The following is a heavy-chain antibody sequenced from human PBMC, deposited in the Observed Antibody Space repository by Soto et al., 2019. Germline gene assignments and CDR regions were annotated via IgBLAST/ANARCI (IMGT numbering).Heavy chain of an antibody. CDR3: ARSGDY. CDR1: GGSISSGDCY. Sequence: QVQLQESGPGLVKPSQTLSLTCTVSGGSISSGDCYWTWIRQPPGKGLERIGYIYYSGSTYYNQSLKRRVTISVDTSKNLFSLKLTSLTAADTAVYYCARSGDYWGQGTLVTVSS. J-gene: IGHJ4*02. CDR2: IYYSGST. V-gene: IGHV4-30-4*01.